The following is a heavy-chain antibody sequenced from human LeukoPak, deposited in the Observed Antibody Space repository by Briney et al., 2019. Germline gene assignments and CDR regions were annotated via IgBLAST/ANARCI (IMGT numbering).Heavy chain of an antibody. Sequence: PGGSLRLSCAASGFTFSTYAMSWVRQAPGKGLEWVSAIGGSGDFTYYAEYVRGWFTISRDNSEKTLYLQMNSLRAEDTAVYYCAKADRGWGVITKDWGQGTLVTVSS. J-gene: IGHJ4*02. CDR2: IGGSGDFT. CDR1: GFTFSTYA. V-gene: IGHV3-23*01. D-gene: IGHD3-10*01. CDR3: AKADRGWGVITKD.